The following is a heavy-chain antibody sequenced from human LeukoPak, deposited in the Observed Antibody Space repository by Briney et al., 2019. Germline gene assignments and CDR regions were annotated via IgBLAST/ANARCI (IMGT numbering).Heavy chain of an antibody. J-gene: IGHJ4*02. CDR1: GFTFSSSW. D-gene: IGHD5-18*01. Sequence: GGSLRLSCAASGFTFSSSWMTWVRQAPGKGLEWVANIKKDGSEKYYVDAVKGRFTISRDNAKTSLYLQMNSLRAEDTAVYYCARDLSGIAGYTYGRGIDYWGQGTLVTVSS. CDR2: IKKDGSEK. V-gene: IGHV3-7*01. CDR3: ARDLSGIAGYTYGRGIDY.